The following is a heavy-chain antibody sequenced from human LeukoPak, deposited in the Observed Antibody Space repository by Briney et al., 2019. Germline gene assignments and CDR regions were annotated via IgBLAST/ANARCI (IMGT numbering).Heavy chain of an antibody. V-gene: IGHV1-69*06. Sequence: GASVKVSCKASGGTFSSYAISWVRQAPGQGLEWMGGIIPIFGTANYAQKFQGRVTITADKSTGTAYMELSSLRSEDTAVYYCATVPLGYCSGGSCYDFDYWGQGTLVTVSS. D-gene: IGHD2-15*01. J-gene: IGHJ4*02. CDR2: IIPIFGTA. CDR1: GGTFSSYA. CDR3: ATVPLGYCSGGSCYDFDY.